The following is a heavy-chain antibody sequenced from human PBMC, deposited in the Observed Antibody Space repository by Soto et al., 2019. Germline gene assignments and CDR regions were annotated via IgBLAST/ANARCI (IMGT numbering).Heavy chain of an antibody. CDR2: VSAYNGNT. CDR1: GYTVTNYC. Sequence: ASVKVSWKASGYTVTNYCFSWVLQAPGQGLEWMGWVSAYNGNTKYEQKFQDRISMTTDTSTSTAYMEVRSLTSDDTAFYYCARDPGADPMEFWGQGTLVTVSS. V-gene: IGHV1-18*01. J-gene: IGHJ4*02. D-gene: IGHD3-10*01. CDR3: ARDPGADPMEF.